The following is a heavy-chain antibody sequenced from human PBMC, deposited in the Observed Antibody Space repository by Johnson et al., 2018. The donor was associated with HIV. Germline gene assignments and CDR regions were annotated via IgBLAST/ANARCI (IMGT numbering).Heavy chain of an antibody. CDR1: GFTFDDYA. J-gene: IGHJ3*02. Sequence: VQLVESGGGLVQPGRSLRLSCAASGFTFDDYAMHWVRQAPGKGLEWVSGISWNSGSIGYADSVKGRFTISRDNAKNSLYLQMNSLRAEDTAVYYCASPSAVDAFDIWGQGTMVTVSS. V-gene: IGHV3-9*01. CDR2: ISWNSGSI. CDR3: ASPSAVDAFDI.